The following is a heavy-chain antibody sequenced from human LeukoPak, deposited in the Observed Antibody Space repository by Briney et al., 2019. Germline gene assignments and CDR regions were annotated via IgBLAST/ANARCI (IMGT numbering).Heavy chain of an antibody. V-gene: IGHV4-59*01. CDR2: IYYSGST. Sequence: PSETLSLTCTVSGGSISSYYWSWIRQPPGKGLEWIGYIYYSGSTNYNPSPKSRVTISVDTSKNQFSLKLSSVTAADTAVYYCARPLGGALDAFDIWGQGTMVTVSS. D-gene: IGHD1-26*01. J-gene: IGHJ3*02. CDR1: GGSISSYY. CDR3: ARPLGGALDAFDI.